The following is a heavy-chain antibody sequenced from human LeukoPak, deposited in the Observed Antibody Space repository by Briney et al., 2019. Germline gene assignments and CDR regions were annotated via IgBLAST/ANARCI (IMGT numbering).Heavy chain of an antibody. V-gene: IGHV1-24*01. CDR1: GYTLTELS. J-gene: IGHJ4*02. D-gene: IGHD6-19*01. CDR2: FDPEDGET. CDR3: ATVAVAASGSRGEYYFDY. Sequence: GASVKVSCKVSGYTLTELSMHWVRQAPGKGLEWMGGFDPEDGETIYAQKFQGRVTMTEDTSTDTAYMELSSLRSEDTAVYYCATVAVAASGSRGEYYFDYWGQGTLVTVSS.